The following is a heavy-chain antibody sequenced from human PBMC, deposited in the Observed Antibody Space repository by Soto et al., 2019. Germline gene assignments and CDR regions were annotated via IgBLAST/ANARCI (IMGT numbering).Heavy chain of an antibody. J-gene: IGHJ4*02. CDR2: VYYSGNT. D-gene: IGHD2-2*01. V-gene: IGHV4-59*01. CDR1: GGSISNYF. CDR3: ARFNSNTSPVHY. Sequence: SETLSLTCTVSGGSISNYFWSWIRQPPGKGLEWMGYVYYSGNTNYNPSLKSRVTISVDTSKNQFSLNLTSVTTADTAVYFCARFNSNTSPVHYWGQGTLVTVSS.